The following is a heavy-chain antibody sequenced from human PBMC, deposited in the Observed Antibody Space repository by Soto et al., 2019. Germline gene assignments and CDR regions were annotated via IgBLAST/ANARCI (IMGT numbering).Heavy chain of an antibody. CDR1: GFTFSDYY. CDR2: ISSSSSYT. D-gene: IGHD3-22*01. V-gene: IGHV3-11*06. J-gene: IGHJ4*02. CDR3: ARYYYDSSGYYNGYYFDY. Sequence: QVQLVESGGGLVKPGGSLRLSCAASGFTFSDYYMSWIRQAPGKGLEWVSYISSSSSYTNYADSVKGRFTISRDNAKNSLYLQMNSLRAEDTAVYYCARYYYDSSGYYNGYYFDYWGQGTLVTVSS.